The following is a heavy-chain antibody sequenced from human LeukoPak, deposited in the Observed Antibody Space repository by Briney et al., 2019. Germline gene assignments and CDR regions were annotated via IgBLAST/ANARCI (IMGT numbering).Heavy chain of an antibody. CDR3: ARVQHYYGSGTGP. D-gene: IGHD3-10*01. CDR1: GGSISSSNW. CDR2: IYHSGST. V-gene: IGHV4-4*02. J-gene: IGHJ3*01. Sequence: SETLSLTCAVSGGSISSSNWWSWVRQPPGKGLEWIGEIYHSGSTNYNPSLKSRVTISVDKSKNQFSLKLSSVTAADTAVYYCARVQHYYGSGTGPWGQGTMVTVSS.